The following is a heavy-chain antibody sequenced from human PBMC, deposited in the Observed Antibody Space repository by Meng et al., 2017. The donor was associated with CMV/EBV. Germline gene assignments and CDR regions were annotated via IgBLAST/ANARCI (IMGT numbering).Heavy chain of an antibody. CDR2: ISAYNGNT. V-gene: IGHV1-18*01. D-gene: IGHD3-10*01. J-gene: IGHJ6*02. Sequence: ASVKVSCKASGYTFTSYGISWVRQAPGQGLEWMGWISAYNGNTNYAQKLQGRVTMTTDTSTSTAYMELRSLRSDDTAVYYCARDRRVRGVIGYYYYGMDVWGQGTTVTVSS. CDR3: ARDRRVRGVIGYYYYGMDV. CDR1: GYTFTSYG.